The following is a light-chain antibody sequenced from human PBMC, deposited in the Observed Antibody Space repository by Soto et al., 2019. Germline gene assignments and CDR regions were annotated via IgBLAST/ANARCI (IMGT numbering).Light chain of an antibody. Sequence: QSALTQPRSVSGSPGQSVTISCTGTSSDVGGYNYVSWYQQHADKAPKLMIYDVTKRPSGVPDRFSGSKSANTASLTISGLQADDEADYYCCSYAGSYTLVFGGGTKLTVL. J-gene: IGLJ2*01. CDR2: DVT. CDR3: CSYAGSYTLV. CDR1: SSDVGGYNY. V-gene: IGLV2-11*01.